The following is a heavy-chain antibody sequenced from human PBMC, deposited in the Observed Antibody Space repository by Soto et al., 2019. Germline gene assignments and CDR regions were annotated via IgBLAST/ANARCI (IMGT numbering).Heavy chain of an antibody. CDR1: GFTFNSYA. Sequence: PGGSLRLSCAASGFTFNSYAIPWVRQAPGKGLDWVAVISYDRSNQYYAESVKGRFTISRDNSKNTLYLENNSVRVEDTAVYYCAKEMSELESIHWFDRWGKGTLVTISS. CDR3: AKEMSELESIHWFDR. D-gene: IGHD1-7*01. V-gene: IGHV3-30*18. CDR2: ISYDRSNQ. J-gene: IGHJ5*02.